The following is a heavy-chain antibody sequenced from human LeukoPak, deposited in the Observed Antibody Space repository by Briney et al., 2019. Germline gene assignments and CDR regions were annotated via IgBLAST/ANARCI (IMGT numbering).Heavy chain of an antibody. V-gene: IGHV3-23*01. CDR1: RFTFSSYA. Sequence: GGSLRLSCAASRFTFSSYAMTWVRQAPGKGLEWVSAISGSGGTTYYADSVKGRFTISRDNAKNSLYLQMNSLRAEDTAVYYCARVRWELRVDAFDIWGQGTMVTVSS. CDR2: ISGSGGTT. D-gene: IGHD1-26*01. CDR3: ARVRWELRVDAFDI. J-gene: IGHJ3*02.